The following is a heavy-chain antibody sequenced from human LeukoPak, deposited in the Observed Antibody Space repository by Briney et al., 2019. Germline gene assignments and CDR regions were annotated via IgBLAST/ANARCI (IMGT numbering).Heavy chain of an antibody. D-gene: IGHD4-11*01. Sequence: GESLKISCKGSGYRFTSCWIGWVRQMPGKGLEWMGIIYPGDSDTRYSPSFQGQVTISVDKYINTAYLQWSSLKASDTAMYYCAITNSDYTYYFDYWGQGTLVIVSS. CDR2: IYPGDSDT. CDR3: AITNSDYTYYFDY. J-gene: IGHJ4*02. V-gene: IGHV5-51*01. CDR1: GYRFTSCW.